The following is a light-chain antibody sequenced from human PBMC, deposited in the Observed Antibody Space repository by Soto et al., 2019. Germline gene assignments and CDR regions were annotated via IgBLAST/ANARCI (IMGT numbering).Light chain of an antibody. J-gene: IGLJ1*01. CDR3: SSYTSSSTLVV. V-gene: IGLV2-14*01. CDR1: SSDGGGYNY. CDR2: DVS. Sequence: QSALTQPASVSGCPGQSITISCTGTSSDGGGYNYVSWYQQHPGKAPKLMIYDVSNRPSGVSNRFSGSKSGNTASLTISGLQAEDEADYYCSSYTSSSTLVVFGTGTKLTVL.